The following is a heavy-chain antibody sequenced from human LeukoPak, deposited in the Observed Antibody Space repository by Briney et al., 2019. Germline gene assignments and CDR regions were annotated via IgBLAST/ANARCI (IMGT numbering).Heavy chain of an antibody. V-gene: IGHV4-61*01. J-gene: IGHJ5*02. CDR3: ARDNLGGWFDP. CDR2: IYYSGST. CDR1: GGSVSSGSYY. Sequence: SETLSLICTVSGGSVSSGSYYWSWIRQPPGKGLEWIGYIYYSGSTNYNPSLKSRVTISVDTSKNQFSLKLSSVTAADTAVYYCARDNLGGWFDPWGQGTLVTVSS.